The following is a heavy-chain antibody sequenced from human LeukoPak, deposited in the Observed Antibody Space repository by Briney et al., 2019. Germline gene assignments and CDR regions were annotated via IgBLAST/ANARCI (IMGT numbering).Heavy chain of an antibody. CDR1: GYTFTSSG. Sequence: ASVKVSCKASGYTFTSSGISWVRQAPGQGLEWMGWISAHDGGTNYALKLQGRVSMTTDTSTSTAYMELRGLRSDDTAVYYCATDPGEIVPAAKGPRGDYCYGMDVWGQGTTVTVSS. CDR2: ISAHDGGT. V-gene: IGHV1-18*01. CDR3: ATDPGEIVPAAKGPRGDYCYGMDV. J-gene: IGHJ6*02. D-gene: IGHD2-2*01.